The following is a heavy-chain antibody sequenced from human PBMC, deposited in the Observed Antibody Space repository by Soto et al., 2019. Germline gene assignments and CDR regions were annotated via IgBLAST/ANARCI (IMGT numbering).Heavy chain of an antibody. V-gene: IGHV3-21*01. CDR1: GFTFSSYS. D-gene: IGHD2-15*01. CDR2: ISSSSSYI. J-gene: IGHJ6*03. CDR3: ARGPGVCSRYSCGSCLYYYYYYMYV. Sequence: PGGSLRLSCAASGFTFSSYSMNWVRQAPGKGLEWVSSISSSSSYIYYADSVKGRFTISRDNAKNSLYLQMNSLRSEDTAVYYCARGPGVCSRYSCGSCLYYYYYYMYVWGKGTTVTVSS.